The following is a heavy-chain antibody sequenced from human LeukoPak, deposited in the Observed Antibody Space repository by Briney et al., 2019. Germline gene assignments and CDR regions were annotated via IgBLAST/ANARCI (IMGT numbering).Heavy chain of an antibody. CDR1: GFTVSSNY. D-gene: IGHD4-17*01. V-gene: IGHV3-21*01. CDR2: ISSSSSYI. J-gene: IGHJ3*02. Sequence: GGSLRLPCAASGFTVSSNYMNWVRQAPGKGLEWVSSISSSSSYIYYADSVKGRFTISRDNAKNSLYLQMNSLRAEDTAVYYCARERPYGAPHAFDIWGQGTMVTVSS. CDR3: ARERPYGAPHAFDI.